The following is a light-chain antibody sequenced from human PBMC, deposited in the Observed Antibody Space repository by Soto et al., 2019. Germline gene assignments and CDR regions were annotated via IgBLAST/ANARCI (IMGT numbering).Light chain of an antibody. CDR1: SSDVGTYKL. V-gene: IGLV2-23*01. Sequence: QLVLTQPASVSGSPGQSITISCTGTSSDVGTYKLVSWYRQHPGKAPKLMIYEGSKRPSGVSNRFSGSTSANTASLTISGLQAEDEADYYCCSYAGSSTYVVFGGGTKLTVL. J-gene: IGLJ2*01. CDR2: EGS. CDR3: CSYAGSSTYVV.